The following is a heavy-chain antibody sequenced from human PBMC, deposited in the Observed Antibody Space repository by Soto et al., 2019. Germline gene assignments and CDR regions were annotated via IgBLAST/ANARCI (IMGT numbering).Heavy chain of an antibody. V-gene: IGHV3-30*18. J-gene: IGHJ6*03. CDR2: ISYDGSNK. Sequence: PGGSLRLSCAASGFTFSSYGMHWVRQAPGKGLEWVAVISYDGSNKYYADSVKGRFTISRDNSKNTLYLQMNSLRAEDTAVYYCAKDLEGMTTIYYKDVWGKGTTVTVSS. CDR3: AKDLEGMTTIYYKDV. CDR1: GFTFSSYG. D-gene: IGHD4-4*01.